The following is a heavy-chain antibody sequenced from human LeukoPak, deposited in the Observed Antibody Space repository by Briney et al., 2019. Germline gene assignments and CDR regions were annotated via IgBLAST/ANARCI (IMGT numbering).Heavy chain of an antibody. CDR3: ARAGQYNWNDEKDY. CDR1: GFTFHDYG. CDR2: IDRNGGSI. V-gene: IGHV3-20*04. Sequence: GGSLRLSCATSGFTFHDYGMSWVRQAPGKGLEWVSGIDRNGGSIGYADSVKGRFTISRDNAKNSLYLQMNSLRAEDTALYYCARAGQYNWNDEKDYWGQGTLVTVSS. J-gene: IGHJ4*02. D-gene: IGHD1-1*01.